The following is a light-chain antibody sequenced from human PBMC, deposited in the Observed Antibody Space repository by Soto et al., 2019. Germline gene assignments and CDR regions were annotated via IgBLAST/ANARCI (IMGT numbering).Light chain of an antibody. V-gene: IGKV1D-13*01. Sequence: AIQLTQSPSSLSASVGDRVTITCRASHDIRSALAWYQQKPGKAPKLLIYDASSLESGVPSRFSGSGSGTDFTLTISSLQPEDFATYYCQQFNNYPRTFGGGTKVEIK. CDR2: DAS. CDR3: QQFNNYPRT. CDR1: HDIRSA. J-gene: IGKJ4*01.